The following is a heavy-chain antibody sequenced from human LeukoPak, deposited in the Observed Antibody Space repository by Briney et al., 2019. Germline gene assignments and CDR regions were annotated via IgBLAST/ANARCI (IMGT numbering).Heavy chain of an antibody. CDR3: ARAFDYSNPFDY. CDR1: GFTFTSYA. V-gene: IGHV3-23*01. D-gene: IGHD4-11*01. J-gene: IGHJ4*02. CDR2: ISGSGGIT. Sequence: GGSLRLSCAASGFTFTSYALTWVRQAPGKGLEWVSGISGSGGITHYADSVRGRFTISRDNSKNTLYLQMNSLRAEDTAVYYCARAFDYSNPFDYWGQGTLVTVSS.